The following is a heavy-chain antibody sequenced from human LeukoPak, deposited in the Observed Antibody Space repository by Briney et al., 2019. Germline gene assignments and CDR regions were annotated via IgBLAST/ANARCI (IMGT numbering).Heavy chain of an antibody. V-gene: IGHV3-53*01. CDR1: GFTVSGNY. J-gene: IGHJ4*02. CDR3: ARGRGYSYGTSGYYFDY. CDR2: IYSGGNT. D-gene: IGHD5-18*01. Sequence: GGSLRLSCAASGFTVSGNYMDWVRQAPGKGLEWVSVIYSGGNTYYADSVKGRFTISRDNSKNTLYLQMNSLRAEDTAVYYCARGRGYSYGTSGYYFDYWGQGTLVTVSS.